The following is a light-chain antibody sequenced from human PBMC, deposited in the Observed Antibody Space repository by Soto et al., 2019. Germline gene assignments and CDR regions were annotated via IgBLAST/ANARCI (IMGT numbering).Light chain of an antibody. CDR3: LQDSNYPLT. CDR2: AAS. J-gene: IGKJ4*01. Sequence: AIQMTQSPSSLSASVGDRVTITCRASQGIGNDLGWYQQKPGKAPKLLIYAASNLQSDVPSRFSGSGSGRDFTLTISGLQHEDFATYYCLQDSNYPLTFGGGTKVEIK. V-gene: IGKV1-6*01. CDR1: QGIGND.